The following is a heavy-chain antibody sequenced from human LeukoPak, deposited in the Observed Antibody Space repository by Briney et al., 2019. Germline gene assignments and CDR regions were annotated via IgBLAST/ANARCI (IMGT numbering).Heavy chain of an antibody. J-gene: IGHJ4*02. V-gene: IGHV3-21*01. CDR2: ISSSSSYI. CDR3: ARDSNGDHDY. Sequence: GGSLRLSCAASGFTFSSYSMNWVRQAPGKGLEGVSSISSSSSYIYYADSVKGRFTISRDNAKNSLYLQMNSLRAEDTAVYYCARDSNGDHDYWGQGTLVTVSS. CDR1: GFTFSSYS. D-gene: IGHD4-17*01.